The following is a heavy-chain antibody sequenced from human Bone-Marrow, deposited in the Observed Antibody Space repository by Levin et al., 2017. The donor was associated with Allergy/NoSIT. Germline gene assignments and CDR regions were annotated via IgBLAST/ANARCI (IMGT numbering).Heavy chain of an antibody. CDR3: ARFNGEVRGATGVYYYGMDV. J-gene: IGHJ6*02. V-gene: IGHV3-33*01. CDR2: IWYDGSNK. Sequence: GGSLRLSCAASGFTFSSYGMHWVRQAPGKGLEWVAVIWYDGSNKYYADSVKGRFTISRDNSKNTLYLQMNSLRAEDTAVYYCARFNGEVRGATGVYYYGMDVWGQGTTVTVSS. D-gene: IGHD3-10*01. CDR1: GFTFSSYG.